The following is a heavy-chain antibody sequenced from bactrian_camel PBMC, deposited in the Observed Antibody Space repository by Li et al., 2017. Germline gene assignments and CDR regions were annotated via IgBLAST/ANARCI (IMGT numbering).Heavy chain of an antibody. CDR2: VNSGGGST. V-gene: IGHV3S40*01. CDR3: AAVVYGTCRYVGPLKAAKYNY. Sequence: VQLVESGGGSVQAGGSLKLSCAASGFTFSSYAMSWVRQAPGKGLEWVSAVNSGGGSTYYADSVKGRFTISSDNAKSTVYLQMNSLKPEDSAMYYCAAVVYGTCRYVGPLKAAKYNYWGQGTQVTVS. CDR1: GFTFSSYA. D-gene: IGHD6*01. J-gene: IGHJ4*01.